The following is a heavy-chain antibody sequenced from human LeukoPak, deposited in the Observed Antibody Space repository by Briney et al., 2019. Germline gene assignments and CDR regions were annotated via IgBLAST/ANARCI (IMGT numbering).Heavy chain of an antibody. D-gene: IGHD6-13*01. J-gene: IGHJ4*02. Sequence: GSSVKVSCKASGGIFSSYAISWVRQAPGQGLEWMGRIIPILGIANYAQKFQGRVTITADKSTSTAYMDLSSLRSEDTAVYYCARDLDSSSWYMDSWGQGTLVTVSS. V-gene: IGHV1-69*04. CDR3: ARDLDSSSWYMDS. CDR2: IIPILGIA. CDR1: GGIFSSYA.